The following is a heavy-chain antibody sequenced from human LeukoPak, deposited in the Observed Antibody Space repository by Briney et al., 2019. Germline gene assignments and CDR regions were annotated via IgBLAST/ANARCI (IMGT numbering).Heavy chain of an antibody. CDR3: AREGIDYGSGSFYYYYGMDV. CDR1: GFTFDDYA. CDR2: ISWNSGSI. Sequence: GGSLRLSCAASGFTFDDYAMHWVRQAPGKGLEWVSGISWNSGSIGYADSVKGRFTISRDNAKNSLYLQMNSLRAEDTAVYYCAREGIDYGSGSFYYYYGMDVWGQGTTVTVSS. V-gene: IGHV3-9*01. J-gene: IGHJ6*02. D-gene: IGHD3-10*01.